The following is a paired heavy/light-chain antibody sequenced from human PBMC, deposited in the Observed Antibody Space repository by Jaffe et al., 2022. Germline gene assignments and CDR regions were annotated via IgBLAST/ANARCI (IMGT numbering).Light chain of an antibody. CDR2: DVR. V-gene: IGLV2-14*03. J-gene: IGLJ2*01. Sequence: QSALTQPASVSGSPGQSITISCTGSSSDVGGFNFVSWYQQHPGKAPKLMIYDVRNRPSGVSNRFSGSKSGNTASLTISGLQADDEADYYCSSYTINSIVFGGGTKLTVL. CDR1: SSDVGGFNF. CDR3: SSYTINSIV.
Heavy chain of an antibody. CDR1: GFTFSNYA. J-gene: IGHJ1*01. Sequence: EVQLLESGGDLVQPGGSLRLSCEASGFTFSNYAMSWVRQAPGKGLEWVSAISGNGGSANYADSVKGRFTISRDNSRGTLYLQMNSLRAEDTAIYFCAYGLGRTSAWYAEYFQYWGQGTLVSVSS. V-gene: IGHV3-23*01. D-gene: IGHD6-19*01. CDR2: ISGNGGSA. CDR3: AYGLGRTSAWYAEYFQY.